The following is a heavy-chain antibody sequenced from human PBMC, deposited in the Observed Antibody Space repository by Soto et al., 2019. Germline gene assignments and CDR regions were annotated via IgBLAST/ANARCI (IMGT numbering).Heavy chain of an antibody. CDR2: VSPYDGYT. Sequence: QVQLVQSGAEVKKPGASVKVSCKASGYTFSSYGINWVRQAPGQGLEWLGWVSPYDGYTNYAQILQGRVSMTTDTFTKTDYMEVRSLRSDDTAVYYCARGGYYDSSGSRNYFYYGMNVWGQGTTVTVSS. CDR1: GYTFSSYG. CDR3: ARGGYYDSSGSRNYFYYGMNV. D-gene: IGHD3-22*01. V-gene: IGHV1-18*01. J-gene: IGHJ6*02.